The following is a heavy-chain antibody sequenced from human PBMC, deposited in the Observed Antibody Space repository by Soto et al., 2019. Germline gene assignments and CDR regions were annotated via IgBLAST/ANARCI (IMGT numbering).Heavy chain of an antibody. CDR2: IKQDGSEK. V-gene: IGHV3-7*01. D-gene: IGHD3-16*02. CDR3: ARVYYDYTWGSYPLVY. CDR1: GFTFSSDW. J-gene: IGHJ4*02. Sequence: GGSLRLSCAASGFTFSSDWMSWVRQAPGKGLEWLASIKQDGSEKHYVDSVKGRFTISRDNAKNSLYLQMNSLRVEDTAVYYCARVYYDYTWGSYPLVYWGQGTLVTVPS.